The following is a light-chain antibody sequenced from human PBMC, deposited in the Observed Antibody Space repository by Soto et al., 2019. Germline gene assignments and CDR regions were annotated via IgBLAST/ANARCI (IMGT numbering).Light chain of an antibody. CDR1: SSDVGGYKY. Sequence: QPVLTQPASVSGSPGQSITISCTGTSSDVGGYKYVSWYQQHPGKAPKLMIYEVSNRPSGVSNRFSGSKSGNTASLTISGLQAEDEADYYCSSYTSSSTLVFGTGTKVTVL. J-gene: IGLJ1*01. V-gene: IGLV2-14*01. CDR3: SSYTSSSTLV. CDR2: EVS.